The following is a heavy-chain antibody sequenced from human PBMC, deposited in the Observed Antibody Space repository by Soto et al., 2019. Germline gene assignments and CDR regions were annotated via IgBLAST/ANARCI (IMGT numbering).Heavy chain of an antibody. CDR3: ARQPFCSSANCYRGSYYYYYSMDV. J-gene: IGHJ6*02. V-gene: IGHV4-31*03. D-gene: IGHD2-2*02. CDR1: GGSISSGGYY. Sequence: SETLSLTCTVSGGSISSGGYYWNWIRQHPGKGLEWIGYIYYSGSTYYNPSLKSRVDISVDTSKCQFSLKLSSVTAADTAVYYCARQPFCSSANCYRGSYYYYYSMDVWGQGTTVTVSS. CDR2: IYYSGST.